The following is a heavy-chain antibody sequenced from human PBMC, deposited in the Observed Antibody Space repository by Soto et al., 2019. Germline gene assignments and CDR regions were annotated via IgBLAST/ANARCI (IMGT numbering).Heavy chain of an antibody. V-gene: IGHV3-23*01. D-gene: IGHD6-13*01. CDR2: ISAGSGNA. CDR1: GFSFSTHA. CDR3: ARQKLKSSTWYGSLDS. Sequence: PGGSLRLSCVGSGFSFSTHAMTWVRQAPGKGLEWVSVISAGSGNAYYAESVKGRFTVSRDNSKNTLWLQLDSLRVEDTGLYYCARQKLKSSTWYGSLDSWGQGTLVTVSS. J-gene: IGHJ4*02.